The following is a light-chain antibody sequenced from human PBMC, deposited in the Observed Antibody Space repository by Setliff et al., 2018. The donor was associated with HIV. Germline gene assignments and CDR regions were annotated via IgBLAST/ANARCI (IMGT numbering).Light chain of an antibody. CDR3: CSYAGSSTPYV. V-gene: IGLV2-23*02. CDR2: EVS. CDR1: DSDVGGYDY. Sequence: QSVLTQPASVSGSPGQSIAISCTGTDSDVGGYDYVSWYQQVPGKAPKVMIYEVSKRPSGVSNRFSGSKSGNTASLTISGLQAEDEADYYCCSYAGSSTPYVFGSGTKVTVL. J-gene: IGLJ1*01.